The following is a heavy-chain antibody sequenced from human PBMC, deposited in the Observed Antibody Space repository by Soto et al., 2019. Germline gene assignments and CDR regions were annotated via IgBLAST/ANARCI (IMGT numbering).Heavy chain of an antibody. V-gene: IGHV3-72*01. J-gene: IGHJ4*02. CDR2: SRDKGNSYST. CDR3: SRSIPGTTSSDY. D-gene: IGHD1-7*01. CDR1: GFTFSDYY. Sequence: EVQLVESGGGLVQPGGSLRLSCAGSGFTFSDYYIDWVRQAPGKGLEWVGRSRDKGNSYSTDYAASVKGRFTVSRDASKNSLYLQMNRLKTEDPALYYCSRSIPGTTSSDYWGQGTLVTVSS.